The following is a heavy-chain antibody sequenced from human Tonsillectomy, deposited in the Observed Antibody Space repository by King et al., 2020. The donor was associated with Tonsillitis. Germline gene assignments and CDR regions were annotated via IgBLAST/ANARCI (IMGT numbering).Heavy chain of an antibody. CDR1: GFIFSDSW. D-gene: IGHD3-10*01. Sequence: VQLVESGGGLVQPGGSLRLSCATSGFIFSDSWMSWVRQTPGKGLECVANIKLDGSETYYVDSVKGRFTISRDNTRNSLSLQMNSLRAEDTAVYYCVRRHWWLDPWGRGTQVTVSS. J-gene: IGHJ5*02. CDR3: VRRHWWLDP. V-gene: IGHV3-7*03. CDR2: IKLDGSET.